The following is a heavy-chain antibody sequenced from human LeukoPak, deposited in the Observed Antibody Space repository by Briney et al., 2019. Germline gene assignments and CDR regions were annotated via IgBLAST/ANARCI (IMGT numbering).Heavy chain of an antibody. D-gene: IGHD3-3*01. CDR1: GGSISSSSYY. J-gene: IGHJ6*03. CDR3: ARCPAVYDFWSGYSQDYYYMDV. CDR2: IYYSGST. Sequence: SETLSLTCTVSGGSISSSSYYWGWIRQPPGKGLEWIGSIYYSGSTSYNPSLKSRVTISADTSKNQFSLKLSSVTAADTAVYYCARCPAVYDFWSGYSQDYYYMDVWGKGTTVTVSS. V-gene: IGHV4-39*01.